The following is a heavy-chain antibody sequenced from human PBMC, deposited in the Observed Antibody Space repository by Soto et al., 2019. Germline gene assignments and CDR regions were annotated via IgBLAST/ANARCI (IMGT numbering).Heavy chain of an antibody. CDR1: GCSMTSYY. Sequence: SETLSLTCTVSGCSMTSYYWSWIRKPPGKGLEWIGYIYYSANTYYNLSLKSRVTISIDTSKNQFSLKLSSVTAADTAVYYCARRDSSGWYDWFDPWGQGTLVTVSS. CDR2: IYYSANT. V-gene: IGHV4-59*01. D-gene: IGHD6-19*01. CDR3: ARRDSSGWYDWFDP. J-gene: IGHJ5*02.